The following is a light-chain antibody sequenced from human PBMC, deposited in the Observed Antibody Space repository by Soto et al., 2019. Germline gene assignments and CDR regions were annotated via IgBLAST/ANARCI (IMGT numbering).Light chain of an antibody. J-gene: IGLJ2*01. CDR3: TSYTNTHTLVV. CDR2: EVS. Sequence: QSALTQPASVSGSPGQSITISCTGTSSDVGGYNYVSWYQQYPGKVPKVIIYEVSNRPSGVSNRFSGSKSGNTASLTISGLQAEDEADYYCTSYTNTHTLVVFGGGTKVTVL. CDR1: SSDVGGYNY. V-gene: IGLV2-14*01.